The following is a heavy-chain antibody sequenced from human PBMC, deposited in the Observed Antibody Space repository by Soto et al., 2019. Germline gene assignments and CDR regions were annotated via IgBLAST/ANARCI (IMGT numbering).Heavy chain of an antibody. V-gene: IGHV1-8*01. CDR1: GYTFTSYD. CDR2: MNPNSGNT. Sequence: ASVKVSCKASGYTFTSYDINWVRQATGQGLGWMGWMNPNSGNTGYAQKFQGRVTMTRNTSISTAYMELNSLRSEDTAVYYCARGHGESNQGHYYYYGMDVWGQGTTVTVSS. D-gene: IGHD3-10*01. J-gene: IGHJ6*02. CDR3: ARGHGESNQGHYYYYGMDV.